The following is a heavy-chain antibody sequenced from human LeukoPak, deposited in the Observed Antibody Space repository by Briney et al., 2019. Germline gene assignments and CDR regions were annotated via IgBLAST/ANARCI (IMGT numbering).Heavy chain of an antibody. CDR3: ARGKPYNVLLWFGELPPGFDP. Sequence: SETLSLTCAVYGGSFSGYYWSWIRQPPGKGLEWIGEINHSGSTNYNPSLKSRVTIPVDTSKNQFSLKLSSVTAADTAVYYCARGKPYNVLLWFGELPPGFDPWGQGTLVIVSS. D-gene: IGHD3-10*01. J-gene: IGHJ5*02. V-gene: IGHV4-34*01. CDR1: GGSFSGYY. CDR2: INHSGST.